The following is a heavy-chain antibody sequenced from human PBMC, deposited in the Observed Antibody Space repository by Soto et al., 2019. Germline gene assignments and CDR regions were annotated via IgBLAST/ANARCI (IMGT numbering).Heavy chain of an antibody. CDR3: AREAF. CDR2: IKPDGSEK. CDR1: GFTFSRYW. J-gene: IGHJ4*02. Sequence: PGGSLRLSCAASGFTFSRYWVSWVRQAPGKGLEWVASIKPDGSEKYYVDSVEGRFTISRDNAKNSLYLQMNSLRAEDTAVYYCAREAFWGQGNLVTVS. V-gene: IGHV3-7*05.